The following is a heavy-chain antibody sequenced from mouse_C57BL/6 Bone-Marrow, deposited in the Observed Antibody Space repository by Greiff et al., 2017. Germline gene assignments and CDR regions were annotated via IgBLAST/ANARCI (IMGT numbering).Heavy chain of an antibody. V-gene: IGHV1-85*01. Sequence: VQLQQSGPELVKPGASVKLSCKASGYTFTSYDINWVKQRPGQGLEWLGWIYPRDGSTKYNEKFKGKATLTVDTSSSTAYMELHSLTSEDSAVYFCARGWLLRYWYFDVWGTGTTVTVSS. J-gene: IGHJ1*03. CDR3: ARGWLLRYWYFDV. CDR2: IYPRDGST. D-gene: IGHD2-3*01. CDR1: GYTFTSYD.